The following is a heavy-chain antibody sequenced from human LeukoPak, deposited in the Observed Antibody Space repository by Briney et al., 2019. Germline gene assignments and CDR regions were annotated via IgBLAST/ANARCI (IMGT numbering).Heavy chain of an antibody. Sequence: GGSLRLSYAASGFTFTTYWMNWVRQAPGKGLEWVANIKQDGSEKYYVDSVKGRFTISRDNAKNSLYLQMNSLRAEDTAVYYCAKTGGYNGNDPIDSWGQGTLVTVSS. J-gene: IGHJ4*02. CDR2: IKQDGSEK. CDR3: AKTGGYNGNDPIDS. CDR1: GFTFTTYW. D-gene: IGHD5-12*01. V-gene: IGHV3-7*01.